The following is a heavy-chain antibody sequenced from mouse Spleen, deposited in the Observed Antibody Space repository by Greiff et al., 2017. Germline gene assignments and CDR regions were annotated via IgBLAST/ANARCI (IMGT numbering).Heavy chain of an antibody. D-gene: IGHD2-3*01. CDR2: IDTSDSYT. Sequence: QVQLKQPGAELVMPGASVKMSCKASGYTFTDYWMHWVKQRPGQGLEWIGAIDTSDSYTSYNQKFKGKATLTVDESSSTAYMQLSSLTSEDSAVYYCARGVTADYWGQGTTLTVSS. CDR1: GYTFTDYW. CDR3: ARGVTADY. V-gene: IGHV1-69*01. J-gene: IGHJ2*01.